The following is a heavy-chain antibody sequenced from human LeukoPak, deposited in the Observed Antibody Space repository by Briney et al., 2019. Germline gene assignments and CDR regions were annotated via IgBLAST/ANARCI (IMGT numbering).Heavy chain of an antibody. V-gene: IGHV3-33*01. J-gene: IGHJ4*01. CDR3: ARGSSDNGIGTGCKPHRGFDY. CDR2: IWYDGSNK. D-gene: IGHD2-2*01. Sequence: GGSLRLSCAASGFTFSSYGMHWVRQAPGKGLEWVAVIWYDGSNKYYADSVKGRFTISRDNSKNALYLQMNSLRAEDTAVYYCARGSSDNGIGTGCKPHRGFDYWGQETWSPSPQ. CDR1: GFTFSSYG.